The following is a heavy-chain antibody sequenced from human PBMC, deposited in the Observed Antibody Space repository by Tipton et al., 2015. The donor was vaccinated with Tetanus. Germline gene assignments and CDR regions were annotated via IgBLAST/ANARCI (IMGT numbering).Heavy chain of an antibody. CDR2: INSDGSST. D-gene: IGHD6-19*01. CDR3: ARDSSMAVADPILWY. Sequence: SLRLSCAASGFTFSSYAMSWVRQAPGKGLVWVSRINSDGSSTSYADPVKGRFTISRDNAKNTLYLQMNSLRAEDTAVYYCARDSSMAVADPILWYWGQGTLVTVSS. CDR1: GFTFSSYA. V-gene: IGHV3-74*01. J-gene: IGHJ4*02.